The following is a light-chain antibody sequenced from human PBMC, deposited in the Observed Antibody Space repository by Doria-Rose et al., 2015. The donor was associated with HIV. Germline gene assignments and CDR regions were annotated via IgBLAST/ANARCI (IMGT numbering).Light chain of an antibody. Sequence: EIVMTQSPGTLSLSPGERATLSCRASQSFSSTYLAWYQQNPVQAPSLLIYDGSTRATGIPDRFSASGSGTDFTLTINRLEPEDFALYYCHQYGTSWTFGQGTKVEI. V-gene: IGKV3-20*01. CDR1: QSFSSTY. CDR2: DGS. J-gene: IGKJ1*01. CDR3: HQYGTSWT.